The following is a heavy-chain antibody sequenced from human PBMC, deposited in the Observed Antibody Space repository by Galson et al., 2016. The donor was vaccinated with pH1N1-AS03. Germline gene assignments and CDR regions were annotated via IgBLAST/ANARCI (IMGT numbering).Heavy chain of an antibody. Sequence: SETLSLTCAVYVGSFSGYYWSWIRQPPGQGLEWNGEINHSGNTNYNPSLKRRVTISVDTSKNQFSLKLTSVTTADTAVDYCAGAYGYGDYGIDYWGQGTLVTVSS. V-gene: IGHV4-34*01. D-gene: IGHD4-17*01. CDR2: INHSGNT. CDR1: VGSFSGYY. CDR3: AGAYGYGDYGIDY. J-gene: IGHJ4*02.